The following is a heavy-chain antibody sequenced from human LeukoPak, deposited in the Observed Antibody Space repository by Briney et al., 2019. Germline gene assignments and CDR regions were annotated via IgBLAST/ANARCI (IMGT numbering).Heavy chain of an antibody. CDR2: TYYRSMWYN. J-gene: IGHJ5*02. D-gene: IGHD7-27*01. Sequence: SQTLSLTCAISGDSVSSNNAAWNWIRQSPSRGLEWLGRTYYRSMWYNDYEVSVKSRITITPDTAKNQFSLQLNSVTPEDTAVYYCVRSLRRQQLGVFNSWGQGTQVTVSS. CDR1: GDSVSSNNAA. CDR3: VRSLRRQQLGVFNS. V-gene: IGHV6-1*01.